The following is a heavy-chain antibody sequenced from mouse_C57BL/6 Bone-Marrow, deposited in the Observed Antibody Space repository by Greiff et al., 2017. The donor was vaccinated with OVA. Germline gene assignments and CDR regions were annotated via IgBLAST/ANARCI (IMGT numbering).Heavy chain of an antibody. D-gene: IGHD1-1*01. Sequence: VKLLESGAELVKPGASVKLSCKASGYTFTEYTIHWVKQRSGQGLEWIGWFYPGSGSIKYNEKFKDKATLTADKSSSTVYMELSRLTSEDSAVYFCARHGPPLYYGKGYFDYWGQGTTLTVSS. V-gene: IGHV1-62-2*01. CDR1: GYTFTEYT. J-gene: IGHJ2*01. CDR3: ARHGPPLYYGKGYFDY. CDR2: FYPGSGSI.